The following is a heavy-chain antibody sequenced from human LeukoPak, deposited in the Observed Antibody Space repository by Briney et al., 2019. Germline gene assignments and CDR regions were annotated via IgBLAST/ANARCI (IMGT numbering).Heavy chain of an antibody. CDR1: GFTFSSDS. CDR3: ARQKYSTSSGVDTFDI. Sequence: LTGGSLRLSCAASGFTFSSDSMNWVRQAPGNGLEWISYISTTSSTIYYADSVKGRFTISRDNAKNSLYLQMNSLRAEDTAVYFCARQKYSTSSGVDTFDIWGQGTMVTVSS. V-gene: IGHV3-48*01. CDR2: ISTTSSTI. D-gene: IGHD6-6*01. J-gene: IGHJ3*02.